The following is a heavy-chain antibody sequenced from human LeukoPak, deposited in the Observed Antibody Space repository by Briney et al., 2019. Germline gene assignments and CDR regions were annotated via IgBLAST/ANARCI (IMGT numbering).Heavy chain of an antibody. CDR1: GGTFSSYT. CDR3: ATYSSSWAHYYGMDV. Sequence: SVKVSCKASGGTFSSYTISWVRQAPGQGLEWMGRIIPILGIANYAQKFQGRVTITADKSTSTAYMELSSLRSEGTAVYYCATYSSSWAHYYGMDVWGQGTTVTVSS. D-gene: IGHD6-13*01. V-gene: IGHV1-69*02. J-gene: IGHJ6*02. CDR2: IIPILGIA.